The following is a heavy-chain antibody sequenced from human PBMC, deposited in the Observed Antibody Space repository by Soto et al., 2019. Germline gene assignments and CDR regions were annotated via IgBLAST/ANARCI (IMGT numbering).Heavy chain of an antibody. CDR2: ISYDGSNK. D-gene: IGHD4-17*01. J-gene: IGHJ3*02. V-gene: IGHV3-30-3*01. Sequence: GGSLRLSGAASGFTFSSYAMHWVRQAPGKGLEWVAVISYDGSNKYYADSVKGRFTISRDNSKNTLYLQMNSLRAEDTAVYYCARESLYGDYVSSAFDIWGQGTMVTVSS. CDR1: GFTFSSYA. CDR3: ARESLYGDYVSSAFDI.